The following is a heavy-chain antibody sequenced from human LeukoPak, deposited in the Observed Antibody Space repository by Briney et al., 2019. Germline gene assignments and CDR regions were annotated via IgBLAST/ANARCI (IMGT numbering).Heavy chain of an antibody. Sequence: KPGGSLRLYCAASGFTFSSYSMNWVRQAPGKGLEWVSSISSSSSYIYYADSVKGRFTISRDNAKNSLYLQMNSLRAEDTAVYYCAVRHCSSTSCSITSGFDIWGQGTMVTVSS. CDR1: GFTFSSYS. J-gene: IGHJ3*02. CDR3: AVRHCSSTSCSITSGFDI. CDR2: ISSSSSYI. D-gene: IGHD2-2*01. V-gene: IGHV3-21*01.